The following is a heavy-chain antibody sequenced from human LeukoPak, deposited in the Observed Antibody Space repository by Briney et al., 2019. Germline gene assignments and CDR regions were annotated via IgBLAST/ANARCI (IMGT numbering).Heavy chain of an antibody. CDR1: GGTFSSYA. Sequence: SVKVSCKASGGTFSSYAISWVRQAPGQGLEWIGRIIPIFGTANYAQKFQGRVTITTDESTSTAYMELSSLRSEDTAVYYCAREYYYDSSGYYDNYMDVWGKGTTVTVSS. D-gene: IGHD3-22*01. CDR3: AREYYYDSSGYYDNYMDV. CDR2: IIPIFGTA. J-gene: IGHJ6*03. V-gene: IGHV1-69*05.